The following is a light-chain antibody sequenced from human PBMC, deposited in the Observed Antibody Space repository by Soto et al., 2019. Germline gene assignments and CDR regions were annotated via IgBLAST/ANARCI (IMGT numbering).Light chain of an antibody. Sequence: QSVLTQPPSASGTPGQRVTISCSGSSSNIGSKTVHWYQQLPGTAPELLTYGDNQRPSGVPDRFSGSKSGTSASLAISGLQSEDEADYYCASWDDSLNIYVFGTGTKVTVL. J-gene: IGLJ1*01. CDR3: ASWDDSLNIYV. V-gene: IGLV1-44*01. CDR1: SSNIGSKT. CDR2: GDN.